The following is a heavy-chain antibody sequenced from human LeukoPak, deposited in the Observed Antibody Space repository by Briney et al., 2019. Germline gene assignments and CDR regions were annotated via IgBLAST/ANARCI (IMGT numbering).Heavy chain of an antibody. Sequence: GTSLRLSCAASGFSFNTYVMHWVRQAPGKGLEWVALIWSDGSVMLYADSVKGRFTISRDNSKSTLFLQMDSLRAEDTGVYYCAAGPAPAAFDYWGQGTLVTVSS. CDR3: AAGPAPAAFDY. CDR1: GFSFNTYV. D-gene: IGHD6-13*01. J-gene: IGHJ4*02. CDR2: IWSDGSVM. V-gene: IGHV3-33*01.